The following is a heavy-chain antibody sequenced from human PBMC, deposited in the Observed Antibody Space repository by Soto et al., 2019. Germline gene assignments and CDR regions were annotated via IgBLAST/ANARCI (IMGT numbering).Heavy chain of an antibody. CDR3: AKMASSSSYFDY. Sequence: SETLSLTCAVSSGSVSTTNWWSWVRQPPGKGLEWIGEIYHSGSTNYNPSLKSRVIMSVDKSKNHLSLKVNSVTAADTAVYYCAKMASSSSYFDYWGQGTLVTVSS. V-gene: IGHV4-4*02. CDR1: SGSVSTTNW. D-gene: IGHD6-6*01. CDR2: IYHSGST. J-gene: IGHJ4*02.